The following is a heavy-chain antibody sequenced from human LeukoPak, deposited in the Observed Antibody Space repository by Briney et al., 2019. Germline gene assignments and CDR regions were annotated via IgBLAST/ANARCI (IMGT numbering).Heavy chain of an antibody. CDR3: ARKLYSDNSHDAFDI. CDR1: GFTFSSYS. CDR2: ISSSSSYI. D-gene: IGHD1-26*01. J-gene: IGHJ3*02. Sequence: GGSLRLSCAASGFTFSSYSMNWVRQAPGKGLEWVSSISSSSSYIYYADSVKGRFTISRDNAKNSLYLQMNSLRAEDTAVYYCARKLYSDNSHDAFDIWGQGTMVIVSS. V-gene: IGHV3-21*01.